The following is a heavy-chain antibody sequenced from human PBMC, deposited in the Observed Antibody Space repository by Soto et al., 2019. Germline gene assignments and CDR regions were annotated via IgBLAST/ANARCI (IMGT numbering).Heavy chain of an antibody. Sequence: GGSLRLSCGASGFTFTGYSMSWVRQAPGKGLKWVSSISSTTNYIYYADSMKGRFTVSRDNAKNSVYLEMNSLSAEDTAVYYCARESEDLTSNFDYWGQGTLVTVSS. J-gene: IGHJ4*02. CDR3: ARESEDLTSNFDY. CDR1: GFTFTGYS. CDR2: ISSTTNYI. V-gene: IGHV3-21*01.